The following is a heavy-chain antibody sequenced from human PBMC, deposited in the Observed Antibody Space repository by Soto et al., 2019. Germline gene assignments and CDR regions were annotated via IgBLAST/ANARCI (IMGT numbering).Heavy chain of an antibody. V-gene: IGHV4-30-2*01. J-gene: IGHJ5*02. CDR1: GGSISSGGYS. D-gene: IGHD1-1*01. Sequence: QLQLQESGSGLVRPSQTLSLTCAVSGGSISSGGYSWNWIRQPPGKGLEWIGYIYHSGSTLYNPSLKRRVPITVDKSTNQLSLKLTSVTAADTAVYDCARVQLEGNWFDPWGQGTLVTVSS. CDR3: ARVQLEGNWFDP. CDR2: IYHSGST.